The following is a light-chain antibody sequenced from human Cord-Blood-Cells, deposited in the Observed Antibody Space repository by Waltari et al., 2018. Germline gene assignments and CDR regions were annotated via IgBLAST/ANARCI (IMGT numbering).Light chain of an antibody. CDR3: QQYGSSPYT. Sequence: EIVLTQSPGTLSLSPGERATLSCRASQSVSSSYLAWYQQKPGQAPRLLIYGASSRATGIPDRFSGGGSGTDFTLTISRLEPEDFAVYYCQQYGSSPYTVGQGTKLEIK. V-gene: IGKV3-20*01. CDR2: GAS. CDR1: QSVSSSY. J-gene: IGKJ2*01.